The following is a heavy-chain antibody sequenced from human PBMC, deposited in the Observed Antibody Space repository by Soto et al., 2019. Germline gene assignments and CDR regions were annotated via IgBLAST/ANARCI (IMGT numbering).Heavy chain of an antibody. D-gene: IGHD4-4*01. V-gene: IGHV3-23*01. J-gene: IGHJ5*02. Sequence: GGSLRLSCAASGFTFSSYALSWVRQAPGKGLEWASAISGSGGSTYYADSVKGRFTISRDNSKNTLYLQMNSLRAEDTAVYYCARDYNNRAGRGFDPWGQGTLVTVSS. CDR3: ARDYNNRAGRGFDP. CDR1: GFTFSSYA. CDR2: ISGSGGST.